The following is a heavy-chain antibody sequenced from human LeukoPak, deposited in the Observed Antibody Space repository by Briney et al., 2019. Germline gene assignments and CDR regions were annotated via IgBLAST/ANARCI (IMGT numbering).Heavy chain of an antibody. J-gene: IGHJ4*02. CDR3: ASQFGDRGGY. D-gene: IGHD2-21*01. Sequence: GGSLRLSCAASGFTFSSYWIHWVRQAQGKGLVWVSLINSDGSSTTYADSVKGRFTISRDNAKNTLYLQMNSLRAEDTAVYYCASQFGDRGGYWGQGTLVTVSS. CDR1: GFTFSSYW. CDR2: INSDGSST. V-gene: IGHV3-74*01.